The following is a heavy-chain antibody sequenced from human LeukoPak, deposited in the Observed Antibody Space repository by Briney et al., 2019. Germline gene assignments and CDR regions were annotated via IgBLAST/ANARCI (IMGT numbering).Heavy chain of an antibody. CDR2: ISSSSSTI. CDR1: GFTFSSYS. CDR3: ARRDYYETGQYYYYGMDV. Sequence: GGSLRLSCAASGFTFSSYSMNWVRQAPGKGLEWVSYISSSSSTIYYADSVKGRFTISRDNAKNSLYLQMNSLRAEDTAVYYCARRDYYETGQYYYYGMDVWGQGTTVTVS. J-gene: IGHJ6*02. D-gene: IGHD3-3*01. V-gene: IGHV3-48*01.